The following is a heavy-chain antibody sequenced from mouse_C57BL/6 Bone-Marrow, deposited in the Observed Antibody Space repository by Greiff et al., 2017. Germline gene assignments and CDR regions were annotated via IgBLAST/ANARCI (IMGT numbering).Heavy chain of an antibody. V-gene: IGHV1-80*01. CDR1: GYAFSSYW. J-gene: IGHJ3*01. Sequence: QVQLKESGAELVKPGASVKISCKASGYAFSSYWMNWVKQRPGKGLEWIGQIYPGDGDTNYNGKFKGKATLTADKSSSTAYMQLSSLTSEDSAVYFCARSHYGNRFAYWGQGTLVTVSA. D-gene: IGHD2-1*01. CDR3: ARSHYGNRFAY. CDR2: IYPGDGDT.